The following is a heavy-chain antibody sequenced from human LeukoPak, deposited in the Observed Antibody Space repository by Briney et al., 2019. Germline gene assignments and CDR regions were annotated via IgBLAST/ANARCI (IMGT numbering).Heavy chain of an antibody. Sequence: PGGSLRLSCAASGFTFSSYWMHWVRQAPGKGLEWVAVISDDGSNKYYADSVKGRFTISRDTSKNTLYLQMNSLRAEDTAVYYCAKDRGYCSGDSCYIERSFDYWGQGTLVTVSS. V-gene: IGHV3-30*18. CDR3: AKDRGYCSGDSCYIERSFDY. CDR2: ISDDGSNK. J-gene: IGHJ4*02. CDR1: GFTFSSYW. D-gene: IGHD2-15*01.